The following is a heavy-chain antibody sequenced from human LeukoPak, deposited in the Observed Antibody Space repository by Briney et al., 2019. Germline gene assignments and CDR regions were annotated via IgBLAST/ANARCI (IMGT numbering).Heavy chain of an antibody. V-gene: IGHV4-59*08. CDR1: GGSISSYY. CDR3: ATTYYYDSSGYR. D-gene: IGHD3-22*01. Sequence: SETLSLTCTVSGGSISSYYWSWIRQPPGKGLEWIGYIYYSGSTNYNPSLKSRVTISVDTSKNQFSLKLSSVTAADTAVYYCATTYYYDSSGYRWGQGTLVTVSS. CDR2: IYYSGST. J-gene: IGHJ5*02.